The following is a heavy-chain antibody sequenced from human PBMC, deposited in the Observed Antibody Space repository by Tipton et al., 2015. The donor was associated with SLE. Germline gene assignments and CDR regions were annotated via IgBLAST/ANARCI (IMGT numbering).Heavy chain of an antibody. V-gene: IGHV3-53*05. CDR3: ATTVTTWGAFDV. Sequence: SLRLSCEASGLSVSDNYMNWVRQAPGQGLEWVSTIFLAGTTYYADSVKGRFTISRDNSQNTLFLQMDILRADDTAVYYCATTVTTWGAFDVWGQGTMVTVSS. J-gene: IGHJ3*01. CDR1: GLSVSDNY. CDR2: IFLAGTT. D-gene: IGHD4-17*01.